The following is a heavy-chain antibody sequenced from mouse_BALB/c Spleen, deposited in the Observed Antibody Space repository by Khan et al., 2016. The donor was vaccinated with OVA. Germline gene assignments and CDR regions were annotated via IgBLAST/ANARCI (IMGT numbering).Heavy chain of an antibody. Sequence: VKLQESGAELAKPGASVKMSCTASGYTFTSYWMHWIKQRPGQGLEWIGYINPTPGYTDYNQKFKDKATLTADKSSSTASMQLSSLTSDDSAGYYCARDRNDYWGQGTAITVS. CDR1: GYTFTSYW. J-gene: IGHJ2*01. CDR3: ARDRNDY. V-gene: IGHV1-7*01. CDR2: INPTPGYT.